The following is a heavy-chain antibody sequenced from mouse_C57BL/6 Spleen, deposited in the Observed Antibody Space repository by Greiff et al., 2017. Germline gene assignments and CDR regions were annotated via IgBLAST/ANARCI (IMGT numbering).Heavy chain of an antibody. CDR3: ARQDGYYGFAY. Sequence: EVMLVESGGDLVKPGGSLKLSCAASGFTFSSYGMSWVRQTPDKRLEWVATISSGGSYTYYPDSVKGRFTISRDNAKNTLYLQMSSLKSEDTAMYYCARQDGYYGFAYWGQGTLVTVSA. CDR1: GFTFSSYG. D-gene: IGHD2-3*01. CDR2: ISSGGSYT. V-gene: IGHV5-6*02. J-gene: IGHJ3*01.